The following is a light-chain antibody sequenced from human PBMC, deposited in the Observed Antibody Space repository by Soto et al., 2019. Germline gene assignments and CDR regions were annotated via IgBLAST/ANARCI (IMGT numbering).Light chain of an antibody. Sequence: QSVLTQPASVSGSPGQSITIFCTGTSSDVGGYNYVSWYQQHPGKAPKLMIYEVSNRPSGVSNRFSGSKSGNTASLTISGLQAEDEADYYCSSYTSSSTQVFGTGTKVTV. V-gene: IGLV2-14*01. CDR2: EVS. CDR3: SSYTSSSTQV. CDR1: SSDVGGYNY. J-gene: IGLJ1*01.